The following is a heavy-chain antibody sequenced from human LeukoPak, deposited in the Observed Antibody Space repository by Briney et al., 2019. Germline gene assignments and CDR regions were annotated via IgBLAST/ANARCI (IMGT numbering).Heavy chain of an antibody. J-gene: IGHJ4*02. CDR3: ARGFGDIVVVPAADQFDY. CDR2: IYYSGST. V-gene: IGHV4-39*01. CDR1: GASFRSDTYY. D-gene: IGHD2-2*01. Sequence: SETLSLTCTVSGASFRSDTYYWGWIRQPPGRGLEWIGSIYYSGSTYYNPSLKSRVTISIDTSKNQFSLKLSSVTAADTAVYYCARGFGDIVVVPAADQFDYWGQGTLVTVSS.